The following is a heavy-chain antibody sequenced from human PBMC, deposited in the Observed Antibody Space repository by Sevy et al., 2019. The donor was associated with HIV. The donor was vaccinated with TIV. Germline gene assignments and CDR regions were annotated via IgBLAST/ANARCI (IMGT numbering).Heavy chain of an antibody. D-gene: IGHD3-10*01. V-gene: IGHV3-23*01. Sequence: GGCLRLSCAASGFTFSSYAMSWVRQAPGKGLEWVSAISGSGGSTYYADSVKGRFTISRDNSKNTLYLQMNSLRAEDTAVYYCAKVLNPRTSYYGSGSYSKPYYFDYWGQGTLVTVSS. CDR2: ISGSGGST. CDR3: AKVLNPRTSYYGSGSYSKPYYFDY. CDR1: GFTFSSYA. J-gene: IGHJ4*02.